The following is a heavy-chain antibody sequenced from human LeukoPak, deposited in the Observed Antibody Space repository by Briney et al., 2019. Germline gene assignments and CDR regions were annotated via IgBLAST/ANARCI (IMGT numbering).Heavy chain of an antibody. CDR2: ISGSGGAT. CDR1: GFIFSAHA. D-gene: IGHD3-16*01. J-gene: IGHJ4*02. CDR3: ARDNDYTYNYFDY. Sequence: GGSLRLSCAASGFIFSAHAMSWVRQAPGKGLEWVSAISGSGGATFYADSVRGRFTISRDNSKNTLYLQMNSLRAEDTALYYCARDNDYTYNYFDYWGQGTLVTVSS. V-gene: IGHV3-23*01.